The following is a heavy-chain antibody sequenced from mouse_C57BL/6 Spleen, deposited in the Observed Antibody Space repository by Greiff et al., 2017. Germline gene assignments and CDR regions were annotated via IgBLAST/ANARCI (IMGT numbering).Heavy chain of an antibody. V-gene: IGHV14-2*01. Sequence: EVQRVESGAELVKPGASVKLSCTASGFNIKDYYMHWVKQRPEQGLEWIGRIDPEDGETKYAPNFQGKATITADTSSNTAYLQLSSLTSEDTAVYYCAHITGSDYWGQGTTLTVSS. CDR2: IDPEDGET. J-gene: IGHJ2*01. D-gene: IGHD4-1*01. CDR1: GFNIKDYY. CDR3: AHITGSDY.